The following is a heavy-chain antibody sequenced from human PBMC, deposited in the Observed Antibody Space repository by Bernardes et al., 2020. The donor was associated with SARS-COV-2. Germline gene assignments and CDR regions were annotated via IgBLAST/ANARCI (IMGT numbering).Heavy chain of an antibody. CDR2: INHSGSS. CDR3: ARGASFGFLSAYSFGRGGPFDP. D-gene: IGHD3-3*01. J-gene: IGHJ5*02. Sequence: SEALSLTCAVYGGSFSSHYWAWIRQPPGKGLEWVGEINHSGSSTYNPSLKSRVTLSVDTSKIQFSLNLTSVNAADLAVFYCARGASFGFLSAYSFGRGGPFDPWGQGVLVTVAS. V-gene: IGHV4-34*01. CDR1: GGSFSSHY.